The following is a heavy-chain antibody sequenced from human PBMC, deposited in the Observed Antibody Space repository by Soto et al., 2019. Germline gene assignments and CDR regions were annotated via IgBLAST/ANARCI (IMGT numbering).Heavy chain of an antibody. CDR2: IKQDGSEK. CDR3: ARLTPE. J-gene: IGHJ4*02. D-gene: IGHD3-9*01. V-gene: IGHV3-7*01. Sequence: GSRSLSRAASGLNFPCYLMSWGRRAPGQGQEQVANIKQDGSEKSNVDSVKGRFTISRDNAKNSLYLQMNSLRAEDTAVYYCARLTPEWGQGTLVTVSS. CDR1: GLNFPCYL.